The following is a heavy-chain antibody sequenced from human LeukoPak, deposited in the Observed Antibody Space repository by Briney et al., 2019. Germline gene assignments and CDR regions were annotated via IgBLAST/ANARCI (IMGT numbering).Heavy chain of an antibody. J-gene: IGHJ4*02. D-gene: IGHD3-22*01. CDR2: INHSGST. Sequence: SETLTLTCAVYGGSFSGYYWSWIRQPPGKGLEWIGEINHSGSTNYNPSLKSRVTISVDTSKNQFSLKLSSVTAADTAVYYCARTYDSSGYYYAFDYWGQRTLVTVSS. CDR1: GGSFSGYY. CDR3: ARTYDSSGYYYAFDY. V-gene: IGHV4-34*01.